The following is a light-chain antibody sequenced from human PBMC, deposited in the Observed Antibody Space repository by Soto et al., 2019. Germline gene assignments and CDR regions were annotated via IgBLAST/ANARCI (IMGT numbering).Light chain of an antibody. V-gene: IGKV3-15*01. J-gene: IGKJ2*01. Sequence: EIVMTQSPATLSVSPGERATLSCRASQSVSSNLAWYQQKPGQAPRLLIYGASTRATGIPARFSGSGSGTEFTLTISSLQSEDFAVYYCQQYINWPYTFGQGTKLVI. CDR1: QSVSSN. CDR2: GAS. CDR3: QQYINWPYT.